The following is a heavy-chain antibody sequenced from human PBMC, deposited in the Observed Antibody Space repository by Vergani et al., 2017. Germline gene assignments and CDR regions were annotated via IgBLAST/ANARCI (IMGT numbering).Heavy chain of an antibody. CDR1: GGSISSNSFF. D-gene: IGHD4-23*01. CDR2: IYYSGST. Sequence: QLQLQESGPGLVKPSETLSLTCTVSGGSISSNSFFWGWIRQPPGKGLEWIGNIYYSGSTYYNPSLKSRVTISINTSKNQFSLNLSSVTAADTAVYFCASGFSTVXFDYWGQGTLVTVSS. J-gene: IGHJ4*02. CDR3: ASGFSTVXFDY. V-gene: IGHV4-39*07.